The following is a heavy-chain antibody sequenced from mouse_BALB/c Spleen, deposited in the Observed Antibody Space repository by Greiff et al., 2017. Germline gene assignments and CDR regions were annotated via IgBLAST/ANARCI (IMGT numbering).Heavy chain of an antibody. V-gene: IGHV5-6*01. J-gene: IGHJ4*01. CDR1: GFTFSSYG. CDR3: ARMEDAMDY. CDR2: ISSGGSYT. Sequence: EVKVVESGGDLVKPGGSLKLSCAASGFTFSSYGMSWVRQTPDKRLEWVATISSGGSYTYYPDSVKGRFTISRDNAKNTLYLQMSSLKSEDTAMYYCARMEDAMDYWGQGTSVTVSS.